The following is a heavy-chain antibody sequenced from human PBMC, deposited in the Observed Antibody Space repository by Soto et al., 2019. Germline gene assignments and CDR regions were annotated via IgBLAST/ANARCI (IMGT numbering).Heavy chain of an antibody. Sequence: SLRLSCAASGFTFSSYSMNWVRQAPGKGLEWVSSISSSSDYIYYADSLKGRFTISRDNAKNSLYLQMNSLRAEDTAVYYCARVIYYDSSGFSVWGQGTLVTVSS. CDR3: ARVIYYDSSGFSV. CDR2: ISSSSDYI. V-gene: IGHV3-21*01. D-gene: IGHD3-22*01. CDR1: GFTFSSYS. J-gene: IGHJ4*02.